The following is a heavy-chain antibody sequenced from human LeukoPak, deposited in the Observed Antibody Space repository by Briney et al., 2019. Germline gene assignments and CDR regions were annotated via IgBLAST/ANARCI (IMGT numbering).Heavy chain of an antibody. CDR1: GYTFTSYG. CDR2: ISAYNGNT. Sequence: ASVKVSCKASGYTFTSYGISWVRQAPGQGLEWMGWISAYNGNTNYAQKLQGRVTMTTDTSTSTAYMELRSLRSDDTAVYYCAREGHYDILTGYYHDAFDIWGQGTMVTVSS. J-gene: IGHJ3*02. D-gene: IGHD3-9*01. V-gene: IGHV1-18*01. CDR3: AREGHYDILTGYYHDAFDI.